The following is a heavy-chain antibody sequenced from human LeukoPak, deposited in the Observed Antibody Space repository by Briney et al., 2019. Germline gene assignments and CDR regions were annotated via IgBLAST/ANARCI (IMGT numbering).Heavy chain of an antibody. CDR2: INHSGST. V-gene: IGHV4-34*01. CDR1: GGSFSGYY. D-gene: IGHD3-10*01. CDR3: ARHEIGWFREVRDY. J-gene: IGHJ4*02. Sequence: SETLYLTCAVYGGSFSGYYWSWIRQPPGKGLEWIGEINHSGSTNYNPSLKSRVTISVDTSKNQFSLKLSSVTAADTAVYYCARHEIGWFREVRDYWGQGTLVTVSS.